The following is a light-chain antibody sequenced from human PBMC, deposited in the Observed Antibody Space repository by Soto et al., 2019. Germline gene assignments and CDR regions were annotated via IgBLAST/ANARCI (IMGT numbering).Light chain of an antibody. Sequence: EIVLTQSPGTLSLSPGERATLSCRASQRVSSSYLAWYQQKPGQAPRLLIYGASTRATGIPDRFSGSGSGTDFTLTISRLEPEDFAVYFCQRYGSSSPFTFGQGTKVEI. CDR1: QRVSSSY. V-gene: IGKV3-20*01. CDR3: QRYGSSSPFT. J-gene: IGKJ2*01. CDR2: GAS.